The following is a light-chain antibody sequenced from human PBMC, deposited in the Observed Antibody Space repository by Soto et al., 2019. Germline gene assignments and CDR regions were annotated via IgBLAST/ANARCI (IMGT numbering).Light chain of an antibody. J-gene: IGLJ1*01. CDR2: EGS. V-gene: IGLV2-14*02. Sequence: QSALTQPASVSGSPGQSITISCTGTNSDVGGYNFVSWYQQHPDKAPKVIIYEGSKRPSGVSNRFSGSKSGTSASLAISGLRSEDEADYYCAAWDDSLRHVFGTGTKLTVL. CDR3: AAWDDSLRHV. CDR1: NSDVGGYNF.